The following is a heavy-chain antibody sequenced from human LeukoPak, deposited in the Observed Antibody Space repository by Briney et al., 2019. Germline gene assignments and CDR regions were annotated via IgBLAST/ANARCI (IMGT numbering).Heavy chain of an antibody. J-gene: IGHJ4*02. Sequence: GESLRLSCTALGFTFRTYAMTWVRQAPGKGLEWISSMSSGSSYIYYADSVRGRFTISRDNAKHSLSLEMNNLRAEDTAMYYCARDRPTGASRVFVVEWGQGTLVTVSS. D-gene: IGHD2-15*01. CDR2: MSSGSSYI. CDR3: ARDRPTGASRVFVVE. CDR1: GFTFRTYA. V-gene: IGHV3-21*01.